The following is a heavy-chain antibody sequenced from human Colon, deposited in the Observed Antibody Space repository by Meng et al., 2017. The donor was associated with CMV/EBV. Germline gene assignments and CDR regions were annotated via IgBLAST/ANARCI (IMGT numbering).Heavy chain of an antibody. D-gene: IGHD2-2*01. Sequence: GGSLRLSCAASGFTFSSYAMSWVRQAPGKGLEWVSAISGSGGSTYYADSVKGRFTISRDNSKNTLYLQMNSLRAEDTAVYYCARRSVPPAAGGLNYNFDYWGQGTLVTVSS. J-gene: IGHJ4*02. V-gene: IGHV3-23*01. CDR1: GFTFSSYA. CDR2: ISGSGGST. CDR3: ARRSVPPAAGGLNYNFDY.